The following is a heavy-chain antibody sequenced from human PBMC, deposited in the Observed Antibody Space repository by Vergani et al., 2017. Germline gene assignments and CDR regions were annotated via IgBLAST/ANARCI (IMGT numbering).Heavy chain of an antibody. Sequence: EVQLVESGGGLVQPGRSLRLFCAASGFTFDDYAMHWVRPAPGKGLEWVSGINWNSDSIAYADSGKGRFTISRDNAKNSLYLQMNSLRAEDTALYYCVKDIAASGNYWYFDLWGRGTLVTVSS. J-gene: IGHJ2*01. CDR2: INWNSDSI. V-gene: IGHV3-9*01. CDR3: VKDIAASGNYWYFDL. CDR1: GFTFDDYA. D-gene: IGHD6-13*01.